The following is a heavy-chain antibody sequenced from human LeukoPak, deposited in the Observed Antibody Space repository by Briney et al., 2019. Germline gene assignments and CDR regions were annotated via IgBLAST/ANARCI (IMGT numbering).Heavy chain of an antibody. CDR3: AREHIVVVTARVLGYFDY. D-gene: IGHD2-21*02. CDR1: GYTFTSYD. V-gene: IGHV1-8*01. J-gene: IGHJ4*02. Sequence: ASVKVSCKASGYTFTSYDINWVRQAAGQGLEWMGWMNPNSGNTGYAQKFQGRVTMTRNTSISTAYMELSSLRSEDTAVYYCAREHIVVVTARVLGYFDYWGQGTLVTVSS. CDR2: MNPNSGNT.